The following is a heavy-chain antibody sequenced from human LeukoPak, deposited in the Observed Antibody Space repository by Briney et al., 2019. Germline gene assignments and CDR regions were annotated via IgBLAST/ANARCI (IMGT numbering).Heavy chain of an antibody. J-gene: IGHJ4*02. V-gene: IGHV3-30*03. Sequence: GGSLRLSCAASGFTFSSYWMSWVRQAPGKGLEWVALISYDGSKRYFADSVKGRFTISRDNSKNTLYLQMNSLRAEDTAVYYCAREGCSGGSCYGLAWDYWGQGTLVTVSS. CDR2: ISYDGSKR. D-gene: IGHD2-15*01. CDR1: GFTFSSYW. CDR3: AREGCSGGSCYGLAWDY.